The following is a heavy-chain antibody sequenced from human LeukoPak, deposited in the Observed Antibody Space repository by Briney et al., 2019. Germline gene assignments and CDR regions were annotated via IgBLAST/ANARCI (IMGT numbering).Heavy chain of an antibody. V-gene: IGHV4-34*01. CDR1: GGSFSGYY. CDR2: INHGGST. CDR3: ARAFFCFAP. D-gene: IGHD3-3*01. Sequence: SETLSLTCAVYGGSFSGYYWSWIRQPPGKGLEWIGEINHGGSTNYNPSLKSRVTISVDTSKNQFSLKLSSVTAADTAVYYCARAFFCFAPWGKETLVTVSS. J-gene: IGHJ5*02.